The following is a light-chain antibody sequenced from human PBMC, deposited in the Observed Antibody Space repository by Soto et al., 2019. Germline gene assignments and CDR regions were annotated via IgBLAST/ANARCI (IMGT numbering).Light chain of an antibody. V-gene: IGKV3-15*01. J-gene: IGKJ1*01. Sequence: EIVMTQSPATLSVSPGARATLSCRASQTISTNLAWYQHKPGQPPSLLIYGAATRATGVTARFSGSWSGTLFTLTIASLQSEDFAVYYCQQYNTWTWTFGQGTKVDIK. CDR3: QQYNTWTWT. CDR1: QTISTN. CDR2: GAA.